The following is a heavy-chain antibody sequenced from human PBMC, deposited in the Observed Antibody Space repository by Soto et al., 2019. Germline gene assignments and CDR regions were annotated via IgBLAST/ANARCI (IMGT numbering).Heavy chain of an antibody. CDR1: GYTFTSYG. CDR3: ARDLGRSSGWYDY. V-gene: IGHV1-69*13. Sequence: SVKVSCKASGYTFTSYGISWVRQAPGQGLEWMGGIIPIFGTANYAQKFQGRVTITADESTSTAYMELSSLRSEDTAVYYCARDLGRSSGWYDYWGQGTLVTVSS. D-gene: IGHD6-19*01. J-gene: IGHJ4*02. CDR2: IIPIFGTA.